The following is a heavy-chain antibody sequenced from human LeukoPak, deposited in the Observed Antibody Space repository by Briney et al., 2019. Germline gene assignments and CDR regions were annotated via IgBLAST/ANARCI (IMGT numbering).Heavy chain of an antibody. V-gene: IGHV4-59*01. CDR1: GGSISSYY. CDR2: IYYSGST. D-gene: IGHD3-3*01. Sequence: SETLSLTCTVSGGSISSYYWNWIRQPPGKGLEWIGYIYYSGSTNYNPSLKSRVTISVDTSKNQFSLKLSSVTAADTAVYYCARGITIFGVGTDDYYYMDVWGKGTTVTVSS. CDR3: ARGITIFGVGTDDYYYMDV. J-gene: IGHJ6*03.